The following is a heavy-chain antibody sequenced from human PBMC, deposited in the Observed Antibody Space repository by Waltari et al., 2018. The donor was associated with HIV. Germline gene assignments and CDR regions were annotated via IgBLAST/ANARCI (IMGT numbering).Heavy chain of an antibody. CDR2: INPNSGGT. V-gene: IGHV1-2*06. J-gene: IGHJ4*02. CDR1: GYTFTGYY. D-gene: IGHD6-19*01. CDR3: ARDPTAVAGNNYFDY. Sequence: QVQLVQSGAEVKKPGASVKVSCKASGYTFTGYYMHWVRQAPGQGLEWMGRINPNSGGTNYAQKFQGRVTMTRDTSISTAYMELSRLRSDDTAVYYCARDPTAVAGNNYFDYWGQGTLVTVSS.